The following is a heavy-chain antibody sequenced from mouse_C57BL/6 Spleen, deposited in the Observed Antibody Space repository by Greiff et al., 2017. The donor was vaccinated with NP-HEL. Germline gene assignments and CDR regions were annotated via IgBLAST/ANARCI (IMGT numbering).Heavy chain of an antibody. CDR2: ISDGGSYT. D-gene: IGHD1-2*01. CDR1: GFTFSSYA. Sequence: EVKVVESGGGLVKPGGSLKLSCAASGFTFSSYAMSWVRQTPEKRLEWVATISDGGSYTYYPDNVKGRFTISRDNAKNNLYLQMSHLKSEDTAMYYCARGGHYYWYFDVWGTGTTVTVSS. V-gene: IGHV5-4*03. CDR3: ARGGHYYWYFDV. J-gene: IGHJ1*03.